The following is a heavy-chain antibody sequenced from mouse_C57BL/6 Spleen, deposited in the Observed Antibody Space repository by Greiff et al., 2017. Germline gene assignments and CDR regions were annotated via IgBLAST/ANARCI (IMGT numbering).Heavy chain of an antibody. J-gene: IGHJ2*01. D-gene: IGHD1-1*01. CDR2: IYPGSGST. CDR3: ARRGYYYGSSPTGDFDY. Sequence: QVQLKQPGAELVKPGASVKMSCKASGYTFTSYWITWVKQRPGQGLEWIGDIYPGSGSTNYNEKFKSKATLTVDTSSSTAYMQLSSLTSEDSAVYYCARRGYYYGSSPTGDFDYWGQGTTLTVSS. CDR1: GYTFTSYW. V-gene: IGHV1-55*01.